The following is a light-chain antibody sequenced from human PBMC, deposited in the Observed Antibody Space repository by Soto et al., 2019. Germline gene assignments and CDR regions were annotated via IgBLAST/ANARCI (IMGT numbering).Light chain of an antibody. CDR3: QQYNNWPLT. V-gene: IGKV3-15*01. J-gene: IGKJ4*01. CDR2: GAS. CDR1: QTITTN. Sequence: EIVMTQSPATLSVSPGERATLSCRASQTITTNLAWYQLKPGQAPRLLIYGASTRATGIPARFSGSGSGTEFTLTISSLQSEDFVVYYCQQYNNWPLTFGGGTKVEIK.